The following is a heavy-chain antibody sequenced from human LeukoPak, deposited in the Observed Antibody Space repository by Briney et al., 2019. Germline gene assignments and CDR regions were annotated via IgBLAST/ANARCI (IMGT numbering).Heavy chain of an antibody. Sequence: GGSLRLSCATSGFTFSDYWMHWVRQAPGEGLVWVSRINSDGSNKYYADSVKGRFTISRDNSKNTLYLQMNSLRAEDTAVYYCAKPVGGGYCDSSGYFSTGDYWGQGTLVTVSS. CDR2: INSDGSNK. D-gene: IGHD3-22*01. CDR1: GFTFSDYW. CDR3: AKPVGGGYCDSSGYFSTGDY. J-gene: IGHJ4*02. V-gene: IGHV3-NL1*01.